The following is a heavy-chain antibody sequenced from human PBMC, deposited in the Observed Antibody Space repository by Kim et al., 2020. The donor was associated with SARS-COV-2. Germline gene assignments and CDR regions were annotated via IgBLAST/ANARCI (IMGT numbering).Heavy chain of an antibody. CDR3: AREVSPPLGSGSYQGNWFDP. Sequence: SETLSLTCTVSGGSISSSSYYWGWIRQPPGKGLEWIGSIYYSGSTYYNPSLKSRVTISVDTSKNQFSLKLSSVTAADTAVYYCAREVSPPLGSGSYQGNWFDPWGQGTLVTVSS. CDR1: GGSISSSSYY. V-gene: IGHV4-39*07. CDR2: IYYSGST. D-gene: IGHD3-10*01. J-gene: IGHJ5*02.